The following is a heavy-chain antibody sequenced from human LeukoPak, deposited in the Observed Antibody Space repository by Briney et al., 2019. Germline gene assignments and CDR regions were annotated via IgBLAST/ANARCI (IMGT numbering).Heavy chain of an antibody. J-gene: IGHJ4*02. CDR1: GGSISGYY. CDR3: ARWTTCGGGCHILDY. D-gene: IGHD2-21*02. CDR2: LYYMRGA. V-gene: IGHV4-59*01. Sequence: PSETLSLTCTVSGGSISGYYWSWSRQLPGKGVEWIGNLYYMRGAWYKSSLKSRVTTSVDTSRNEFSLKLSSVTAADTAVYYCARWTTCGGGCHILDYWGQGILVTVSS.